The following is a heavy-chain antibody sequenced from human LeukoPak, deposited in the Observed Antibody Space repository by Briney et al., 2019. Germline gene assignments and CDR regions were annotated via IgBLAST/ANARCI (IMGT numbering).Heavy chain of an antibody. CDR1: GFTAVNYY. Sequence: PGGPLNLSCPASGFTAVNYYISWVRQAPGKVLEWVSIIYSSGSTYYPDSVKGRFTISRDNSKNTLYLQMTSLRHEDTAVYYCAKNYGDFWGQGTLVTVSS. J-gene: IGHJ4*02. CDR2: IYSSGST. CDR3: AKNYGDF. V-gene: IGHV3-53*01.